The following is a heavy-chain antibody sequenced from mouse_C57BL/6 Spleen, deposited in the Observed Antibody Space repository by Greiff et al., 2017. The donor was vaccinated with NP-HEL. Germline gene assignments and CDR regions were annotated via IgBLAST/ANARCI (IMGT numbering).Heavy chain of an antibody. Sequence: VKLQESGAELVKPGASVKLSCKASGYTFTSYWMHWVKQRPGRGLEWIGRIDPNSGGTKYNEKFKSKATLTVDKPSSTAYMQLSSLTSEDSAVYYCARGMGGSSRYFDVWGTGTTVTVSS. CDR2: IDPNSGGT. CDR3: ARGMGGSSRYFDV. V-gene: IGHV1-72*01. J-gene: IGHJ1*03. CDR1: GYTFTSYW. D-gene: IGHD1-1*01.